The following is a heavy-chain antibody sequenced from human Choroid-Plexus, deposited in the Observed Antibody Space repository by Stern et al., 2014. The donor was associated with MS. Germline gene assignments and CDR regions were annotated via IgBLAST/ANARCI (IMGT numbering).Heavy chain of an antibody. Sequence: EVQLVESGAEVKKPGESLKISCKGSGYSFTTYWVAWVRQMPGKGLEWMVIIYPSDSDTGYSPSFQGQVSISVDKSIRTAYLQWSSLKASDTAMYYCARLRLLTYGLDSWGQGTLVTVSS. J-gene: IGHJ4*02. CDR3: ARLRLLTYGLDS. V-gene: IGHV5-51*01. CDR2: IYPSDSDT. D-gene: IGHD3-16*01. CDR1: GYSFTTYW.